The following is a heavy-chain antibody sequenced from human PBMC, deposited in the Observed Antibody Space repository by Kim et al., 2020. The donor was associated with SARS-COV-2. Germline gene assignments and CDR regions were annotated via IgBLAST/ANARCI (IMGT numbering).Heavy chain of an antibody. Sequence: GRFTISSDNSKNTLYLQMNSLRAEDTAVYYCAKDGNHITMIVVADTFFDYWGQGTLVTVSS. CDR3: AKDGNHITMIVVADTFFDY. V-gene: IGHV3-30*02. J-gene: IGHJ4*02. D-gene: IGHD3-22*01.